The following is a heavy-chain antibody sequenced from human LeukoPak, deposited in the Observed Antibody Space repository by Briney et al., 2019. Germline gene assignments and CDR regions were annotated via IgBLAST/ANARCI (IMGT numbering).Heavy chain of an antibody. V-gene: IGHV4-34*01. J-gene: IGHJ5*02. Sequence: PSETLSLTCAVYGGSLNGHYWSWIRQSPGKGLEWIGEGSDIGGTKFNPSLKSRVSISADASKNQFSLKLTSMTAADTAVYYCAKNGQGVFSFAPGGQGPLVPVS. CDR2: GSDIGGT. CDR1: GGSLNGHY. CDR3: AKNGQGVFSFAP. D-gene: IGHD2-8*01.